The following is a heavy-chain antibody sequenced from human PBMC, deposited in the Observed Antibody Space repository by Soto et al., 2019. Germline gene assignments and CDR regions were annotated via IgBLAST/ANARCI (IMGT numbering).Heavy chain of an antibody. V-gene: IGHV3-30*03. CDR3: AQTMGISY. CDR1: GFTFSDYG. J-gene: IGHJ4*02. Sequence: GGSLRLSCAASGFTFSDYGIHWVRQAPGKGLEWVAVISYDGTKKYYADSVSGRFTISRDNSKNTLFLQMNSLRIEDTAVYYCAQTMGISYWGQGTLVTVSS. D-gene: IGHD7-27*01. CDR2: ISYDGTKK.